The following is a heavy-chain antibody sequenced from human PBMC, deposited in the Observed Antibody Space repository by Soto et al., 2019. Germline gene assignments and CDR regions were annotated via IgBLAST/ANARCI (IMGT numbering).Heavy chain of an antibody. CDR2: ISSDGSTT. CDR3: AGGGGSLNPGFDL. J-gene: IGHJ4*02. D-gene: IGHD3-16*01. CDR1: GFTLSSYS. Sequence: PGGSLRLSCAASGFTLSSYSLHWVRQAPGKGLEWVAVISSDGSTTYYADSVKGRFTVSRDNSRNTLYLQMNSLRTDDTAVYYGAGGGGSLNPGFDLWGQGTLVTVSS. V-gene: IGHV3-30*04.